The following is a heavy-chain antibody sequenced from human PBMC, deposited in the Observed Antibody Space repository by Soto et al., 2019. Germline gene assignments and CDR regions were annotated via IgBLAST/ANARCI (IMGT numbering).Heavy chain of an antibody. Sequence: PGGSLRLSCAASGFTFSSSAISWVRQAPGKGLEWVSAISGSGGSTYYADSVKGRFTISRDNSKNTLYLQMNSLRAEDTAVYYCANPITMIVEVVGLWGQGTLVTVSS. CDR3: ANPITMIVEVVGL. CDR2: ISGSGGST. D-gene: IGHD3-22*01. V-gene: IGHV3-23*01. J-gene: IGHJ4*02. CDR1: GFTFSSSA.